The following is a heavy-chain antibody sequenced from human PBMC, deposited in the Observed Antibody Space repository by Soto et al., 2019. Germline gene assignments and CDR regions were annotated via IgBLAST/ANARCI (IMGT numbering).Heavy chain of an antibody. J-gene: IGHJ4*02. V-gene: IGHV4-61*01. CDR3: ARTAPDYYDYVWGSYRKYYFDY. CDR1: GGSVSSGSYY. CDR2: IYYSGST. Sequence: SETLSLTCTVSGGSVSSGSYYWSWIRQPPGKGLEWIGYIYYSGSTNYNPSLKSRVTISVDTSKNQFSLKLSSVTAADTAVYYCARTAPDYYDYVWGSYRKYYFDYWGQGTLVTVSS. D-gene: IGHD3-16*02.